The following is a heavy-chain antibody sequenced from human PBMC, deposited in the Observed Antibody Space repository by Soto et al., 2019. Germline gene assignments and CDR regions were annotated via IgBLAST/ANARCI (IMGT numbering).Heavy chain of an antibody. V-gene: IGHV3-48*03. D-gene: IGHD3-16*01. CDR1: QIRFSSYE. CDR3: ATDQEVHVGRGHKIRAMDV. CDR2: ISERGDSM. Sequence: GGSLRLSCAAPQIRFSSYEMNWVRLAPGKGLEWISYISERGDSMYYADAVKGRFAIPRDNAKNSLYLQMNSLRVEDPAVYYCATDQEVHVGRGHKIRAMDVWGQGTTVTVSS. J-gene: IGHJ6*02.